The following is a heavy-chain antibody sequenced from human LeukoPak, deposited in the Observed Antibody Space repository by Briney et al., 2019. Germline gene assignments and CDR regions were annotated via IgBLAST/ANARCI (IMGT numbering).Heavy chain of an antibody. Sequence: GGSLRLSCAASEFTFSSYSMNWVRQAPGKGLEWVASIRRSSTYIWYADSMKGRFSISRDNAKNSLYLQMNSLRAEDTAVYYCAKYGSGTYYNGLYWGQGTLVTVSS. V-gene: IGHV3-21*04. J-gene: IGHJ4*02. CDR3: AKYGSGTYYNGLY. D-gene: IGHD3-10*01. CDR2: IRRSSTYI. CDR1: EFTFSSYS.